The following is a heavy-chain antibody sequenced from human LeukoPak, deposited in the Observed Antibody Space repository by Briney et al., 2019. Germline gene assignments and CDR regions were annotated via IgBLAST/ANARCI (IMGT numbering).Heavy chain of an antibody. Sequence: PGGSLRLSCAASGFTFSSYGMHWVRQAPGKGLEWVAVISYDGSNKYYADSVKGRFTISRDNSKNTLYLQMNSLRAEDTAVYYRARHYDSSGYYYFDYWGQGTLVTVSS. J-gene: IGHJ4*02. D-gene: IGHD3-22*01. CDR2: ISYDGSNK. CDR1: GFTFSSYG. V-gene: IGHV3-30*03. CDR3: ARHYDSSGYYYFDY.